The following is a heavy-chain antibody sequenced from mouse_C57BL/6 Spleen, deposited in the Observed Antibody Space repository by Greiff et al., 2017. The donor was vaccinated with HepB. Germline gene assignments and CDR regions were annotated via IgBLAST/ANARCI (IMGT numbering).Heavy chain of an antibody. Sequence: VHLVESGAELARPGASVKLSCKASGYTFTSYGISWVKQRTGQGLEWIGEIYPRSGNTYYNEKFKGKATLTADKSSSTAYMELRSLTSEDSAVYFCARWGDGYYRFDYWGQGTTLTVSS. J-gene: IGHJ2*01. D-gene: IGHD2-3*01. V-gene: IGHV1-81*01. CDR1: GYTFTSYG. CDR3: ARWGDGYYRFDY. CDR2: IYPRSGNT.